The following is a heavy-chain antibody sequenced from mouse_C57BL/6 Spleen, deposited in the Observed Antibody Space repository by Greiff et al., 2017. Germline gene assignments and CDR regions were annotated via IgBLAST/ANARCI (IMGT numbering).Heavy chain of an antibody. CDR1: GYTFTSYW. J-gene: IGHJ4*01. CDR2: IDPSDSYT. V-gene: IGHV1-50*01. Sequence: QVQLQQPGAELVKPGASVKLSCKASGYTFTSYWKQWVKQRPGQGLEWIGEIDPSDSYTNYNQKFKGKATLTVDTSSSTAYMQLSSLTSEDSAVYYCARSYQSYAMDYWGQGTSVTVSS. CDR3: ARSYQSYAMDY.